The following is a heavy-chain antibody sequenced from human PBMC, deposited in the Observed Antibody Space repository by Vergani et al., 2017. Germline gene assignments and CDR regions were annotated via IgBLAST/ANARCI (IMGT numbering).Heavy chain of an antibody. Sequence: EVQLVESGGGIVKPGGSLRLSCVASGFSFRNAWMNWARRTQGKGLEWVGRIKSTFDRGTTDYAAAVKGRFTISRDDSKNTLFLQMNGLKPEDIGVYYCTTDPRYCGDGSCYWLRDHHYYGMDVRGQGTTVTVSS. CDR3: TTDPRYCGDGSCYWLRDHHYYGMDV. J-gene: IGHJ6*02. V-gene: IGHV3-15*07. CDR1: GFSFRNAW. D-gene: IGHD2-21*01. CDR2: IKSTFDRGTT.